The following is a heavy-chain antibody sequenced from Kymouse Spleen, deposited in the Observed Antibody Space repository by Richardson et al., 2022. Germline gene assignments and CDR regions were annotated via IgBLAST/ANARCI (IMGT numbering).Heavy chain of an antibody. V-gene: IGHV4-34*01. CDR2: INHSGST. J-gene: IGHJ5*02. Sequence: QVQLQQWGAGLLKPSETLSLTCAVYGGSFSGYYWSWIRQPPGKGLEWIGEINHSGSTNYNPSLKSRVTISVDTSKNQFSLKLSSVTAADTAVYYCARAGIAAAGLNWFDPWGQGTLVTVSS. D-gene: IGHD6-13*01. CDR1: GGSFSGYY. CDR3: ARAGIAAAGLNWFDP.